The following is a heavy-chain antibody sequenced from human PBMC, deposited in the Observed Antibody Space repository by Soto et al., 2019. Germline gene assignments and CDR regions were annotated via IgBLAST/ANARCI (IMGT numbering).Heavy chain of an antibody. D-gene: IGHD3-3*01. CDR2: IYYSGST. CDR3: ARHPPLRFLEGLPYGWFDP. V-gene: IGHV4-39*01. J-gene: IGHJ5*02. CDR1: GGSISSSSYY. Sequence: SSETLSLTCTFSGGSISSSSYYLGWIRQPPGKGLEWIGSIYYSGSTYYNPSLKSRVTISVDTSKNQFSLKLSSVTAADTAVYYCARHPPLRFLEGLPYGWFDPWGQGTLVTVSS.